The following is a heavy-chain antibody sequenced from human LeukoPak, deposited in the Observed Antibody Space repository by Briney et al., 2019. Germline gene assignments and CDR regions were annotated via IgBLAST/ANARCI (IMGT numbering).Heavy chain of an antibody. D-gene: IGHD3-22*01. CDR1: GFTFSSYA. CDR3: AKSHYYDSSGSLQPDLYYMDV. Sequence: GGSLRLSCAASGFTFSSYAMSWVRQAPGKGLEWVSAISGSGGSTYYADSVKGRFTISRDNSKNTLYLQMNSLRAEDTAVYYCAKSHYYDSSGSLQPDLYYMDVWGKGTTVTVSS. CDR2: ISGSGGST. V-gene: IGHV3-23*01. J-gene: IGHJ6*03.